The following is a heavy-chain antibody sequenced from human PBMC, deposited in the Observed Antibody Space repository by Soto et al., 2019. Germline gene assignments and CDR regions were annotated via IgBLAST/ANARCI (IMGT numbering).Heavy chain of an antibody. V-gene: IGHV4-30-2*01. CDR2: IYHSGST. Sequence: SETLSLTCAVSGGSISSGGYSWSWIRQPSGKGLEWIGYIYHSGSTYYNPSLKSRVTISVDRSKNQFSLKLSSVTAADTAVYYCARAAWHGMDVWGQGTTVTVSS. CDR3: ARAAWHGMDV. CDR1: GGSISSGGYS. J-gene: IGHJ6*02.